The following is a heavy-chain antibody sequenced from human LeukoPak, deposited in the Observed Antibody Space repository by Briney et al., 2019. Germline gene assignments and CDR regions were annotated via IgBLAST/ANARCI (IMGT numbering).Heavy chain of an antibody. CDR2: IKQDGSEK. V-gene: IGHV3-7*01. CDR1: GFTFSSYW. Sequence: GGSLRLSCAASGFTFSSYWMSWVRQAPGKGLEWVANIKQDGSEKYYVDSVKGRFTISRDNAKNSPYLQMNSLRAEDTAVYYCAGTNYDFWSGYLLYYMDVWGKGTTVTVSS. D-gene: IGHD3-3*01. CDR3: AGTNYDFWSGYLLYYMDV. J-gene: IGHJ6*03.